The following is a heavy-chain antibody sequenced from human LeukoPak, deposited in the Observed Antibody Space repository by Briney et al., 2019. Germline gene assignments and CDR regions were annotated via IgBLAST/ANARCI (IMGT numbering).Heavy chain of an antibody. D-gene: IGHD3-22*01. CDR3: ARGAFDYYDSSGLYYFDY. J-gene: IGHJ4*02. V-gene: IGHV3-53*01. CDR2: IYSGGST. CDR1: GFTFSSYS. Sequence: PGGSLRLSCAASGFTFSSYSMSWVRQAPGKGLEWVSVIYSGGSTYYADSVKGRFTISRDNSKNTLYLQMNSLRAEDTAVYYCARGAFDYYDSSGLYYFDYWGQGTLVTVSS.